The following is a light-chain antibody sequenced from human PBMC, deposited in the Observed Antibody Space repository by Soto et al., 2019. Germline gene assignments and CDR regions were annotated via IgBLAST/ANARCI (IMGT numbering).Light chain of an antibody. Sequence: DIDMSQSPSSLSASVGYRFTITCRASQSLNRWLAWYQQKPGKAPELLIHQTSTLQGGVPSRFSGSGSGTEFTLTISSLQPDYYPTYYCQQYSPYRTFGQGTKVDIK. CDR1: QSLNRW. J-gene: IGKJ1*01. CDR2: QTS. CDR3: QQYSPYRT. V-gene: IGKV1-5*03.